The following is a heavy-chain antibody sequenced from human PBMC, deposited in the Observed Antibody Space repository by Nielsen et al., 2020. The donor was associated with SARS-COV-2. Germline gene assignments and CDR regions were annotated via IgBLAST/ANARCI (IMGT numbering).Heavy chain of an antibody. CDR1: GGSISSYY. Sequence: SETLSLTCTVSGGSISSYYWSWIRQPPGKGLEWIGYIYYSGSTNYNPSLKSRVTISVDTSKNQFSLKLSSVTAADTAVYYCARRGIAARASYYYYMDVWGKGTTVTVSS. D-gene: IGHD6-6*01. V-gene: IGHV4-59*08. J-gene: IGHJ6*03. CDR3: ARRGIAARASYYYYMDV. CDR2: IYYSGST.